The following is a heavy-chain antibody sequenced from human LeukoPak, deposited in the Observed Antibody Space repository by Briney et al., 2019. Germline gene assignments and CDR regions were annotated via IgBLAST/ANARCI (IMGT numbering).Heavy chain of an antibody. CDR2: INHSGST. CDR1: GGSFSGYY. J-gene: IGHJ4*02. D-gene: IGHD6-13*01. Sequence: RPSETRSPTCAVYGGSFSGYYWSWIRQPPGKGREWIGEINHSGSTNYNPSLKSRVTISVGTSKNQFSLKLSSVTAADTAVYYCARAQDSPAAGGTAVDYYFDYWGQGTLVTVSS. V-gene: IGHV4-34*01. CDR3: ARAQDSPAAGGTAVDYYFDY.